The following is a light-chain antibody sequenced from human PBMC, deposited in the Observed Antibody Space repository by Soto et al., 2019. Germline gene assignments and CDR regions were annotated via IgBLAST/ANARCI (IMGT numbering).Light chain of an antibody. J-gene: IGLJ2*01. CDR1: SSDVGRYNL. Sequence: QSVLTQPASVSGSPGQSITISCTGTSSDVGRYNLVSWYQQYPDKAPKLIIYEVTERSSGVSHRFSGSKSGNTASLTISGLQAEDEADYYCSSYAGTDTFVVFGGGTKVTVL. V-gene: IGLV2-23*02. CDR3: SSYAGTDTFVV. CDR2: EVT.